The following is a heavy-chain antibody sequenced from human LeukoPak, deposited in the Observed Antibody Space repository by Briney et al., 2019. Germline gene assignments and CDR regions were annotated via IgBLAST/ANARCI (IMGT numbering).Heavy chain of an antibody. Sequence: SETLSLTCTVSGGSISSYYWSWIRQPPGKGLEWIGYIYYSGSTNYNPSLKSRVTISVDTSKNQFSLKLSSVTAADTAVYYCARGSVPAARRNWFDPWGRGTLVTVSS. CDR1: GGSISSYY. J-gene: IGHJ5*02. CDR3: ARGSVPAARRNWFDP. V-gene: IGHV4-59*12. D-gene: IGHD2-2*01. CDR2: IYYSGST.